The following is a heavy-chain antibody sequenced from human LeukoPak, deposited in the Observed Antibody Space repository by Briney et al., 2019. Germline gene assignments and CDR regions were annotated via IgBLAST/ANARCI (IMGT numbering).Heavy chain of an antibody. CDR1: GFTFSSYW. J-gene: IGHJ4*02. V-gene: IGHV3-23*01. D-gene: IGHD5-18*01. CDR2: ISGSGGRT. Sequence: PGGSLRLSCAASGFTFSSYWMHWVRQAPGKGLEWVSAISGSGGRTYYADSVKGRFTISRDNSKNTLYLQMNSLRAEDTAVYYCAKARGLWLIGSSPTDYWGQGTLVTVSS. CDR3: AKARGLWLIGSSPTDY.